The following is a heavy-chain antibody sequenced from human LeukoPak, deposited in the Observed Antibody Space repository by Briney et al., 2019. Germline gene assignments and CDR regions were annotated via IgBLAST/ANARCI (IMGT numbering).Heavy chain of an antibody. V-gene: IGHV3-21*01. Sequence: GASLRLSCAASGFTFSSYSMNWVRQAPGKGLELVSSISSSSSYIYYADSVKGRFTISRDNAKNSLYLQMNSLRAEDTAVYYCAREDSDSSGYYLFDYWGQGTLVSVSS. CDR2: ISSSSSYI. D-gene: IGHD3-22*01. CDR3: AREDSDSSGYYLFDY. CDR1: GFTFSSYS. J-gene: IGHJ4*02.